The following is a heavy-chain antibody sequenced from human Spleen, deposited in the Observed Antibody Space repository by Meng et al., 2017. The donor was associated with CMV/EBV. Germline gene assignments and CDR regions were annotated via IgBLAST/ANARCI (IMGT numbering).Heavy chain of an antibody. Sequence: GESLKISCAASGFSFGSYWMTWVRQVSGKGLEFVANIKEDGSSTNYLDSVKGRFTISRDNAKASLYLQMNSLRAEDTAVYYCAKDVIAARFSHGMDVWGQGTTVTVSS. CDR2: IKEDGSST. J-gene: IGHJ6*02. D-gene: IGHD6-6*01. CDR3: AKDVIAARFSHGMDV. CDR1: GFSFGSYW. V-gene: IGHV3-7*03.